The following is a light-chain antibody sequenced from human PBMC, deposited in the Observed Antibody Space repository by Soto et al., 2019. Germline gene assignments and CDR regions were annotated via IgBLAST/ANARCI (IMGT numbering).Light chain of an antibody. V-gene: IGKV3-15*01. J-gene: IGKJ2*01. CDR2: RAT. CDR1: QSVSSD. Sequence: ETVLTQSPATLSVSPGERDTFSCKASQSVSSDLVWYQQKPCQVPRLLIYRATTRATGSPARVSGSGSGTEGTLSISSQQSEDRAVYHCQQYNSWPHTLGQGTQLEIK. CDR3: QQYNSWPHT.